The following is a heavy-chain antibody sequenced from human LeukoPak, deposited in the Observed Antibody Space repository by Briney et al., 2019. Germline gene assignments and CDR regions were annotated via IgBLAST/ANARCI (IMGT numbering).Heavy chain of an antibody. D-gene: IGHD3-9*01. CDR1: GDSFTSYW. Sequence: GESLKISCKGSGDSFTSYWIGWVGQMPGKGLEWMGIIYPGDADTRYSPSFQAQVTISADKSISTAYLQWSSLKASDTAMYYCARFDTLTGYQIDYWGQGTLVTVSS. CDR2: IYPGDADT. V-gene: IGHV5-51*01. CDR3: ARFDTLTGYQIDY. J-gene: IGHJ4*02.